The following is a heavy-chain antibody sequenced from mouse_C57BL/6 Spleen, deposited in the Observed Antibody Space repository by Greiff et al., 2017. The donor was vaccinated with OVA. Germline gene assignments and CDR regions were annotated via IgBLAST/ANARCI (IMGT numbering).Heavy chain of an antibody. Sequence: VQLQESGAELVKPGASVKISCKASGYAFSSYWMNWVKQRPGKGLEWIGQIYPGDGDTNYNGKFKGKATLTADKSSSTAYMQLSSLTSEDSAVYFCARSHYYDYDDGFAYWGQGTLVTVSA. J-gene: IGHJ3*01. V-gene: IGHV1-80*01. CDR2: IYPGDGDT. CDR1: GYAFSSYW. CDR3: ARSHYYDYDDGFAY. D-gene: IGHD2-4*01.